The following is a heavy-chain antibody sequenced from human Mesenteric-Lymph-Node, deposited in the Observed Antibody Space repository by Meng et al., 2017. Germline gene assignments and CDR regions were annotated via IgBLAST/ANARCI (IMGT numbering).Heavy chain of an antibody. CDR3: ARAPQPRSGGYYFDY. D-gene: IGHD3-16*01. CDR1: GDSISSSYYY. V-gene: IGHV4-61*02. Sequence: SETLSLTCTVSGDSISSSYYYWSWIRQPAGKGLEWIGRIFTSGSTNYNPSLKSRVTISVDTSKNQFSLTLNSVTAADTAVYYCARAPQPRSGGYYFDYWGQGTLVTVSS. J-gene: IGHJ4*02. CDR2: IFTSGST.